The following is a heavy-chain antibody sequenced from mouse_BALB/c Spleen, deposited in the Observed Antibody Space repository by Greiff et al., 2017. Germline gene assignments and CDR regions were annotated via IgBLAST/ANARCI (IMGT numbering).Heavy chain of an antibody. CDR2: IYPGSGST. Sequence: LQQPGSELVRPGASVKLSCKASGYTFTSYWMHWVKQRHGQGLEWIGNIYPGSGSTNYDEKFKSKGTLTVDTSSSTAYMHLSSLTSEDSAVYYCTRGRGTMILDYWGQGTTLTVSS. D-gene: IGHD2-4*01. V-gene: IGHV1S22*01. J-gene: IGHJ2*01. CDR3: TRGRGTMILDY. CDR1: GYTFTSYW.